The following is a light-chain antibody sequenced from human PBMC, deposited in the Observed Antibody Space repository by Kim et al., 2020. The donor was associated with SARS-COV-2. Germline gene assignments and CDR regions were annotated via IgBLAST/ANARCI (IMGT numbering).Light chain of an antibody. CDR1: QSVSSSY. CDR3: QQYGSSPPVT. J-gene: IGKJ4*01. Sequence: EIVLTQSPGTLSLSPGERATLSCRASQSVSSSYLAWYQQKPGQAPRLLIYGASSRATGIPDRFSGSGSGTDFTLTISRLEPEDFVVYYCQQYGSSPPVTFGGGTKVEI. V-gene: IGKV3-20*01. CDR2: GAS.